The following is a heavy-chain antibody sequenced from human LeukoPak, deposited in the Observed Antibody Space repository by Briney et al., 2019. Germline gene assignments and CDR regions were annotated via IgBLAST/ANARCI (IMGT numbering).Heavy chain of an antibody. CDR1: GYTCTGYY. Sequence: VASVKVSCKASGYTCTGYYMHWVRQAPGQGLEWMGWINPNSGGTNYAQKFQGRVTMTRDTSISTAYMELSRLRSDDTAVYYCAREAGGDGYSSSWYYYWGQGTLVTVSS. CDR2: INPNSGGT. D-gene: IGHD6-13*01. V-gene: IGHV1-2*02. CDR3: AREAGGDGYSSSWYYY. J-gene: IGHJ4*02.